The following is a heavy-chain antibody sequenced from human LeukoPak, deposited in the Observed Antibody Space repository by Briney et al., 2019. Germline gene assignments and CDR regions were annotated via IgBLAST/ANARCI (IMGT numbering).Heavy chain of an antibody. Sequence: GASVKVSCKTSGYTFTGYYIHWVRQSPGQGLEWMGWINPNIGGTDYSQKFQGRVTMTRDTSINTAYMELSRLRSDDTAVYYCARSRDTNSYPPYYYYYMDVWGKGTTVTGSS. CDR1: GYTFTGYY. J-gene: IGHJ6*03. V-gene: IGHV1-2*02. CDR2: INPNIGGT. D-gene: IGHD1-1*01. CDR3: ARSRDTNSYPPYYYYYMDV.